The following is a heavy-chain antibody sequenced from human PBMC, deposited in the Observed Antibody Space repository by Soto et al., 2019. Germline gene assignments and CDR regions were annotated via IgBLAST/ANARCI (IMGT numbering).Heavy chain of an antibody. V-gene: IGHV4-30-2*01. D-gene: IGHD2-15*01. Sequence: SETLSLTCAVSGGSISSGGYSWSWIRQPPGKGLEWIGYIYHSGSTNYNPSLKSRVTISVDTSKNQFSLKLSSVTAADTAVYYCASFFRIHGGYFDYWGQGTLVTVSS. J-gene: IGHJ4*02. CDR2: IYHSGST. CDR1: GGSISSGGYS. CDR3: ASFFRIHGGYFDY.